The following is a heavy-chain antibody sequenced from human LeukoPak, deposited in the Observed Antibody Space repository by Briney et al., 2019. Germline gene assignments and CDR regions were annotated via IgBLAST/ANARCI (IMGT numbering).Heavy chain of an antibody. V-gene: IGHV3-9*01. J-gene: IGHJ4*02. CDR1: GFTFTNHW. CDR3: ARAPHYSDSSGYYAFPNPFDY. D-gene: IGHD3-22*01. Sequence: GGSLRLSCAASGFTFTNHWMHWVRQAPGKGLEWVSGISWNSGSIGYADSVKGRFTISRDNAKNSLYLQMNSLRAEDTAVYYCARAPHYSDSSGYYAFPNPFDYWGQGTLVTVSS. CDR2: ISWNSGSI.